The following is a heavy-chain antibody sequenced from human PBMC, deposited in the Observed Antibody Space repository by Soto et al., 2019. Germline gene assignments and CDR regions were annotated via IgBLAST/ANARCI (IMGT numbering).Heavy chain of an antibody. CDR1: GFTVSTYG. D-gene: IGHD2-8*02. CDR2: ISRDGGTK. V-gene: IGHV3-30*03. Sequence: QVQLVESGGGVVQPGRSLRLSCAVSGFTVSTYGMHWVRQAPGKGLEWVAVISRDGGTKFYADSVKGRFTISRDNSRNTLFLEMNSLRGDDMAVYYCTGEVASGYWGQGTLFTVYS. CDR3: TGEVASGY. J-gene: IGHJ4*02.